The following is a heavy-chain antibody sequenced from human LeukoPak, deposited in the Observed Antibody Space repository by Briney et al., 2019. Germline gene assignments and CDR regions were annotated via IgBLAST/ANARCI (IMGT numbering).Heavy chain of an antibody. V-gene: IGHV4-30-4*01. D-gene: IGHD3-22*01. J-gene: IGHJ4*02. CDR2: IYYSGST. Sequence: SQTLSLTCTVSGGSISSGDYYWSWIRQPPGKGLEWIGYIYYSGSTYYNPSLKSRVTISVDTSKNQFYLKLSSVTAADTAVYYCARANYYDSSGVDYWGQGTLVTVSS. CDR3: ARANYYDSSGVDY. CDR1: GGSISSGDYY.